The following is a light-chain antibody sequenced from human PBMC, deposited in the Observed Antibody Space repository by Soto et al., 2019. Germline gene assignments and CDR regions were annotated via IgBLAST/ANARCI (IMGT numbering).Light chain of an antibody. CDR2: LNSDGSH. J-gene: IGLJ3*02. V-gene: IGLV4-69*01. CDR1: SGHSSYA. CDR3: QTWGTGPWV. Sequence: QPVLTQSPSASASLGASVKLTCTLSSGHSSYAIAWHQQQPEKGPRYLIKLNSDGSHSKWDGIPDRFSGSSSGAERYLTISSLQSEDEADYYCQTWGTGPWVFGGGTKLTVL.